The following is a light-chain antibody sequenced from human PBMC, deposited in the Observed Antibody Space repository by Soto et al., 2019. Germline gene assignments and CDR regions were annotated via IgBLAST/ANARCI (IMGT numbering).Light chain of an antibody. Sequence: DIQMTQSPSTLSASVGDRVTITCRASQSISSWLAWYQQKPGKAPNLLIYKASSLESGVPSRFSGSGSGTDFTLTINSLQPEDYATYYCQQSYSTPLTFGGGTKVDIK. CDR2: KAS. J-gene: IGKJ4*01. CDR3: QQSYSTPLT. CDR1: QSISSW. V-gene: IGKV1-5*03.